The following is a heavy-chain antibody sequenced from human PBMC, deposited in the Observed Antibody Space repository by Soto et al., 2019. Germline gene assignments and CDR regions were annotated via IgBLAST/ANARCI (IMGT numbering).Heavy chain of an antibody. V-gene: IGHV3-48*02. Sequence: EVQLVESGGGLEQPGGSLRLSCAASGFTFSSYSMNWVRQAPGKGLEWLSYISSSGSTIYYADSVKGRFTISRDNAKNSLYQQMNSLRDEDTAVYYCARGGDSAFFVSWGQGTLVTVSS. CDR2: ISSSGSTI. CDR1: GFTFSSYS. D-gene: IGHD3-10*01. J-gene: IGHJ4*02. CDR3: ARGGDSAFFVS.